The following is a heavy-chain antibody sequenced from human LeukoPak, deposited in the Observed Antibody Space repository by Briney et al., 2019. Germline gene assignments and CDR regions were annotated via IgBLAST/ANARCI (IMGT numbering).Heavy chain of an antibody. CDR3: ARVPRRRSSGWSRDKGYFDY. V-gene: IGHV4-34*01. D-gene: IGHD6-19*01. CDR2: INHSGST. J-gene: IGHJ4*02. CDR1: GVSFSGYY. Sequence: SSETLSITCAVYGVSFSGYYWSWIRQPPGKGLEWIGEINHSGSTNYNPSLKSRVTISVDTSKNQFSLKLSSVTAADTAVYYRARVPRRRSSGWSRDKGYFDYWGQGTLVTVSS.